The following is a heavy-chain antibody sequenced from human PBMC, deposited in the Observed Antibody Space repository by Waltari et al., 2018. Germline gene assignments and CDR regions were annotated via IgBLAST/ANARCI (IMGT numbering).Heavy chain of an antibody. Sequence: VQLLESGVGVVQPGVSLRLSCAASGFTFSSHGMHWVRQIPGKGLEWLAFISFDGKKIFDADSVRGRFTISRDNSNNIVFLQMNSLRPEDSGVYFCAKDGDYSLTEYDDFDVWGQGTVVTVSP. CDR1: GFTFSSHG. CDR2: ISFDGKKI. CDR3: AKDGDYSLTEYDDFDV. V-gene: IGHV3-30*02. D-gene: IGHD4-17*01. J-gene: IGHJ3*01.